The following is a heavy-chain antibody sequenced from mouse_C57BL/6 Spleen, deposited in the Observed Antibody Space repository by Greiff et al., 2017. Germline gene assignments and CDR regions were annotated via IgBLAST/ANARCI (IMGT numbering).Heavy chain of an antibody. Sequence: VQLKESGPVLARPGASVKMSCKTSGYTFTSYWMNWVKQRPGQGLEWIGAIYPGNSDTSYNQKFKGKAKLTAVTSASTAYMELSSLTNEDSAVYYCKTYDDDGGFAYWGQGTLVTVSA. CDR2: IYPGNSDT. J-gene: IGHJ3*01. CDR1: GYTFTSYW. CDR3: KTYDDDGGFAY. D-gene: IGHD2-4*01. V-gene: IGHV1-5*01.